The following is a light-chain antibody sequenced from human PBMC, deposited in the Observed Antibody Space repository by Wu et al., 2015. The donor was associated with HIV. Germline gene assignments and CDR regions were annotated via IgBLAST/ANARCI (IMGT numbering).Light chain of an antibody. Sequence: EIVLTQSPGTLSLSPGERATLSCRASQSVSSRYLVWYQQKPGQAPRLLIYGASSRATGIPDRFSGSGSGTDFTLTISRLEPEDFAMYYCHQSDTSPQTFGQGTKVE. V-gene: IGKV3-20*01. J-gene: IGKJ1*01. CDR3: HQSDTSPQT. CDR2: GAS. CDR1: QSVSSRY.